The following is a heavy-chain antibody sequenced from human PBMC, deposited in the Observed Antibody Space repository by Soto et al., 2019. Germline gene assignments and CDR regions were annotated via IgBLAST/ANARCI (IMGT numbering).Heavy chain of an antibody. CDR1: GYTFIGYY. V-gene: IGHV1-2*04. CDR2: INPNSGGT. CDR3: ARVGGGLASLGYYGMDV. J-gene: IGHJ6*02. D-gene: IGHD3-10*01. Sequence: ASVKVSCKASGYTFIGYYIHWVRQAPGQGVEWVGWINPNSGGTNYAQRFQGWVTMTRDRSISTAYMELSRLKSDDPAVYYCARVGGGLASLGYYGMDVWGQGTTVTVSS.